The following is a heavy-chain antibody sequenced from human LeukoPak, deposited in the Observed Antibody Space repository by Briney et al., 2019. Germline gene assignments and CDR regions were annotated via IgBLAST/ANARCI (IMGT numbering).Heavy chain of an antibody. CDR3: ARAPYSSSSWYYYYYMDV. Sequence: GESLKISCKGSGYSFTTYWIAWVRQMPGKGLEWMGIIYPGDSDTRYSPSFQGQVTISADKSISTAYLQWSSLKASDTAMYSCARAPYSSSSWYYYYYMDVWGKGTTVTVSS. CDR2: IYPGDSDT. CDR1: GYSFTTYW. V-gene: IGHV5-51*01. J-gene: IGHJ6*03. D-gene: IGHD6-6*01.